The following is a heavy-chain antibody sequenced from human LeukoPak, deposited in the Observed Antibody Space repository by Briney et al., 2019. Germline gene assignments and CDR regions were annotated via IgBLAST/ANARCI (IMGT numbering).Heavy chain of an antibody. D-gene: IGHD6-13*01. CDR3: ARAPAAGATRVDY. J-gene: IGHJ4*02. CDR2: ISVYSGDT. V-gene: IGHV1-18*01. Sequence: GASVKVSCKASGYTFSSYGISWVRQAPGQGLEWMGWISVYSGDTKYAQKVQGGVTMTTDTPTSTAYMELRSLTSDDTAVYFCARAPAAGATRVDYWGQGTLVTVSS. CDR1: GYTFSSYG.